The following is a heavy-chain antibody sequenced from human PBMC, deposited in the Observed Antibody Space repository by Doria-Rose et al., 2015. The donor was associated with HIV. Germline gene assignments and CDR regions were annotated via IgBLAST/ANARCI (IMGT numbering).Heavy chain of an antibody. D-gene: IGHD6-13*01. Sequence: SGPVLVKPTETLTLTCTVSGVSLSSPGMGVSWIRQPPGKALEWLANIFSDDESSYKPSLKSRLNISRGTSKSQVVLTMTDMDPVDTATYYCARIKSSRWYHKYYFDFWGQGTLVIVSA. CDR2: IFSDDES. CDR1: GVSLSSPGMG. J-gene: IGHJ4*02. V-gene: IGHV2-26*01. CDR3: ARIKSSRWYHKYYFDF.